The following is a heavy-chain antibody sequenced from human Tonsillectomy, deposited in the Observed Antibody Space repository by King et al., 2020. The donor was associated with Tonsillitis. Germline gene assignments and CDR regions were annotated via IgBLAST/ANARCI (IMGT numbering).Heavy chain of an antibody. CDR2: INQDGREQ. J-gene: IGHJ4*02. Sequence: VQLVESGGGLVQPGGSLRLSCAASGFTFSSYWMTWVRQATGKGLEWVANINQDGREQYYVDSVRGRFTISRDNAKNSLYLQMNSLRAEDTAMYYCARSREPILTLDYWGQGTLVTVSS. CDR1: GFTFSSYW. D-gene: IGHD1-14*01. V-gene: IGHV3-7*01. CDR3: ARSREPILTLDY.